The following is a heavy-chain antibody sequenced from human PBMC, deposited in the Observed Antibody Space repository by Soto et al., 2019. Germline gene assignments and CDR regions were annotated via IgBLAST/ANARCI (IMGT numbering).Heavy chain of an antibody. D-gene: IGHD3-9*01. CDR2: IIGSGYTA. Sequence: PGGSLRLSSEASGFTFSSCTMSWVRQAPGEGLEWVSAIIGSGYTAYYADSVKGRFTISRDNSKNTLYLQMNSLRAEDAALYYCAKSVLRGQGTRVTVSS. CDR3: AKSVL. J-gene: IGHJ4*02. V-gene: IGHV3-23*01. CDR1: GFTFSSCT.